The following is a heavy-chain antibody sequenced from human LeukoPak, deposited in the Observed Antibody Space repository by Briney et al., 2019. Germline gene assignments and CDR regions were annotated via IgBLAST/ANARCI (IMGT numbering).Heavy chain of an antibody. CDR1: GGSISSSSYY. CDR3: ATPGLARAY. CDR2: IYYNGNT. V-gene: IGHV4-39*01. Sequence: SSETLSLTCTVSGGSISSSSYYWGWIRQPPGKGLEWIGSIYYNGNTYYNASLKSRITISGDTSKNQFSLILSSVTAADTAVYYCATPGLARAYWGQGTLVTVSS. J-gene: IGHJ4*02.